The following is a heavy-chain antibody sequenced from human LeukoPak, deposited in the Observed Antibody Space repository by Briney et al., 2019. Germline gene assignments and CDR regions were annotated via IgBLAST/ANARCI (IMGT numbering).Heavy chain of an antibody. J-gene: IGHJ4*02. V-gene: IGHV4-59*08. Sequence: PSETLSLTCTVSGGSISSYYWSWIRQPPGKGLEWIGYIYYSGSTNYNPSLKSRVTISVDTSKNQFSLKLSPVTAADTAVYYCARHRSGSRFDYWGQGTLVTVSS. CDR2: IYYSGST. CDR3: ARHRSGSRFDY. CDR1: GGSISSYY. D-gene: IGHD7-27*01.